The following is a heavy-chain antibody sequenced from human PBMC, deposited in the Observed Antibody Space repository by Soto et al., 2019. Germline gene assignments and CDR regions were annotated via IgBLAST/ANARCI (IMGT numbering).Heavy chain of an antibody. CDR3: AREDFGSCSSTTCLNWFDP. D-gene: IGHD2-2*01. Sequence: QVLLQESGPGLVKPSETLSLTCSVSGASITSYYWSWIRQPPGKGLEWIGHIYHSGSPSYNPSLKSRVTISVDTSKNQLSLRLVSVTAADTALYFCAREDFGSCSSTTCLNWFDPWGQGTLVTVSS. CDR2: IYHSGSP. V-gene: IGHV4-59*01. J-gene: IGHJ5*02. CDR1: GASITSYY.